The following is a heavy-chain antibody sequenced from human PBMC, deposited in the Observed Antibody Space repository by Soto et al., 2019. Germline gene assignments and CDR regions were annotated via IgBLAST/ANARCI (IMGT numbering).Heavy chain of an antibody. CDR3: KRKTKADS. Sequence: WCVGVSCASALVTFSIDSINWVLLAPGNGLEWISYIGRSDNNIHYADSVKGRFTISRDNAKSSLYLQMDSLRDEDTAVYYCKRKTKADSCGKGTMVTVS. CDR1: LVTFSIDS. V-gene: IGHV3-48*02. CDR2: IGRSDNNI. J-gene: IGHJ4*02.